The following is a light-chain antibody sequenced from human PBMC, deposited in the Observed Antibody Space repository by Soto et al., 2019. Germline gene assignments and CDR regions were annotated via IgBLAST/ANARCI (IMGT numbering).Light chain of an antibody. CDR2: GAS. V-gene: IGKV3-20*01. CDR1: QSATSSY. CDR3: QQYGSSPQT. J-gene: IGKJ1*01. Sequence: EIVWTQSPGTLSLSPGERATLSFRASQSATSSYLAWYQQRPGQAPRVLIYGASSRATGSPDRFSGSGSGTDFTVTISRLEPEDFAVYYCQQYGSSPQTLGQGTKV.